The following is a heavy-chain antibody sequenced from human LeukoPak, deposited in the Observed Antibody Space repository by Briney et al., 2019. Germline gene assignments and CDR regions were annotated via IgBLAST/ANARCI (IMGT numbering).Heavy chain of an antibody. Sequence: ASVEVSCKASGGTFSSYAISWVRQAPGQRLEWMGGIIPIFGTANYAQKFQGRVTITADESTSTAYMELSSLRSEDTAVYYCARGGIAARSFDYWGQGTLVTVSS. CDR1: GGTFSSYA. CDR3: ARGGIAARSFDY. D-gene: IGHD6-6*01. J-gene: IGHJ4*02. CDR2: IIPIFGTA. V-gene: IGHV1-69*13.